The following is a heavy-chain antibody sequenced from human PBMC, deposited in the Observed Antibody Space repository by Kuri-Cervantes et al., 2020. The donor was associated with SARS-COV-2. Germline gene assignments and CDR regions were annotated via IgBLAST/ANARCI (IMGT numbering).Heavy chain of an antibody. J-gene: IGHJ6*03. CDR3: ARSRGLLGIVYYYMDV. D-gene: IGHD7-27*01. V-gene: IGHV4-59*01. CDR1: GGSISSYY. CDR2: IYYSGST. Sequence: SETLSLTCTVSGGSISSYYWSWIRQPPGKGLEWIGYIYYSGSTNYNPSLKSRVTISVDTSKNQFSLKLSSVTAADTAVYYCARSRGLLGIVYYYMDVWGKGTTVTVSS.